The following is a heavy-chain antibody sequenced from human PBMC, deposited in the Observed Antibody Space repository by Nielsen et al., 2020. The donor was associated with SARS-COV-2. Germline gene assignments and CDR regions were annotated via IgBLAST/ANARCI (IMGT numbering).Heavy chain of an antibody. CDR2: ISYDGSNK. D-gene: IGHD2-15*01. V-gene: IGHV3-30*03. Sequence: GGSLRLSCAASGFTFSSYGMHWVRQAPGKGLEWVAVISYDGSNKYYADSVKGRFTISRDNSKNTLYLQMNSLRAEDTAVYYCARDPGYCSGGSCYRNYYYYYYMDVWGKGTTVTVSS. J-gene: IGHJ6*03. CDR1: GFTFSSYG. CDR3: ARDPGYCSGGSCYRNYYYYYYMDV.